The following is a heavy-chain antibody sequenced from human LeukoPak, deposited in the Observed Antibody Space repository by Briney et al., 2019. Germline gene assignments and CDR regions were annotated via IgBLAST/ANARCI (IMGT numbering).Heavy chain of an antibody. CDR3: AKGGAAATLYNWFDP. D-gene: IGHD6-13*01. J-gene: IGHJ5*02. CDR1: GFTFSSYG. CDR2: IRYDGSIK. Sequence: GGSLRLSCAASGFTFSSYGMHWVRQAPGKGLEWVSFIRYDGSIKYYADSVKGRFTISRDNSKNTLYLQMNSLRAEDTAVYYCAKGGAAATLYNWFDPWGQGTLVTVSS. V-gene: IGHV3-30*02.